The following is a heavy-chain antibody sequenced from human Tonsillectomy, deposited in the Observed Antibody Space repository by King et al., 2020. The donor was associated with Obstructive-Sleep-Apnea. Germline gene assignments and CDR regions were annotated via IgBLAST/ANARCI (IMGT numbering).Heavy chain of an antibody. CDR3: GGVVKGRVTISRENAKKALYLQMNSLRAEDTALYYCARIAAAGAFDY. CDR1: GFTFSSYS. CDR2: ISSSSSYT. Sequence: VQLVEAGGGLVKPGGSLRLSCAAPGFTFSSYSMNGVRQAPGKGLEWVSSISSSSSYTHYADSVKGRFPISRDKAQNLLSMVMTRLTAAEPAGYYVGGVVKGRVTISRENAKKALYLQMNSLRAEDTALYYCARIAAAGAFDYWGQGTLVTVSS. J-gene: IGHJ4*02. D-gene: IGHD6-13*01. V-gene: IGHV3-21*01.